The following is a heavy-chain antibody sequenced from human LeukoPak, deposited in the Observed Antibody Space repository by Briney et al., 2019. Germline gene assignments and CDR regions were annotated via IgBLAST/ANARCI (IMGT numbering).Heavy chain of an antibody. V-gene: IGHV1-2*02. CDR1: GYTFTGYY. J-gene: IGHJ6*03. CDR2: IYPDSGGT. D-gene: IGHD2-2*01. Sequence: GASVKVSCKASGYTFTGYYMHWVRQAPGQGLEWIGWIYPDSGGTNYAQKFQGRVTMTRDTSISTAYMELSRLRSDDTAVYYCARDSELGYCSSTSYPDGSHYYYYMDVWGKGTTVTVSS. CDR3: ARDSELGYCSSTSYPDGSHYYYYMDV.